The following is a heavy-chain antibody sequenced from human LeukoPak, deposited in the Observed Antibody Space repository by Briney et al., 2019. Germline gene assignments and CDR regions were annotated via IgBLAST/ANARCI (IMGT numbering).Heavy chain of an antibody. D-gene: IGHD3-3*01. J-gene: IGHJ5*02. V-gene: IGHV3-74*01. CDR3: VREVSAWPKNWFDP. CDR1: GFTFSAYW. Sequence: GGSLRLSCAASGFTFSAYWMHWVRQAPGKGLVWVSRINTDGSSPTYAASVKGRFTISRDNSKNTVYLEMSSLRVEDTAVYHCVREVSAWPKNWFDPWGQGTLVIVSS. CDR2: INTDGSSP.